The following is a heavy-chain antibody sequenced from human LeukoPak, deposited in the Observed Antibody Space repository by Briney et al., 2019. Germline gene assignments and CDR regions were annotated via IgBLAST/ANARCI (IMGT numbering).Heavy chain of an antibody. CDR2: VYHVGTT. CDR1: GYSISSGYY. V-gene: IGHV4-38-2*02. Sequence: SETLSLTCTVSGYSISSGYYWGWIRQPPGKGLEWIVVYHVGTTDYNPSLRSRVTISLDTSRNQFSLKLNSVTAADTAVYYCAKSNGYGLIDIWGQGTMVTVSS. D-gene: IGHD3-22*01. J-gene: IGHJ3*02. CDR3: AKSNGYGLIDI.